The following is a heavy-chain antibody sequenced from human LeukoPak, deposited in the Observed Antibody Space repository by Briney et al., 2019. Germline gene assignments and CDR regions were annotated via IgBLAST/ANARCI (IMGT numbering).Heavy chain of an antibody. D-gene: IGHD3-3*01. CDR2: ISGSGGST. Sequence: QSGGSLRLSCAASGFTFSSYAMSWVRQAPGKGLEWVSAISGSGGSTYYADSVKGRFTISRDNAKNSLYLQMNSLRAEDTAVYYCARDSGFLEWLLPFDYWGQGTLVTVSS. CDR1: GFTFSSYA. V-gene: IGHV3-23*01. CDR3: ARDSGFLEWLLPFDY. J-gene: IGHJ4*02.